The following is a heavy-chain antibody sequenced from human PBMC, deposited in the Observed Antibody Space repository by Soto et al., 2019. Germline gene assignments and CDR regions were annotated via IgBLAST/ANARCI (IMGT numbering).Heavy chain of an antibody. CDR3: ARGGEWLQFDY. CDR2: VNPNGGGT. J-gene: IGHJ4*02. CDR1: GYNFTNYY. Sequence: QVQLVQSGAEVKKPGASVKVSCKASGYNFTNYYMHWVRQAPGQGLEWMGIVNPNGGGTSYAQKLQGRVTMTRDTSTSTVYMELTGLRSEDTAVYYCARGGEWLQFDYWGQGTLVTVSS. D-gene: IGHD5-12*01. V-gene: IGHV1-46*04.